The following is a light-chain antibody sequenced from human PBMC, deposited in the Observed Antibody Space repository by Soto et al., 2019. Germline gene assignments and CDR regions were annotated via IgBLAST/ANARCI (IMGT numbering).Light chain of an antibody. CDR2: GAS. V-gene: IGKV3-20*01. CDR3: QQYGSSLFT. Sequence: EMVLTQSPGTLSLSPGERATLSCRASQSVSSSYLAWYQQKPGQAPRLLIYGASSRATGIPDRFRGSGSGTDFTLTISRLEPEDFAVYSCQQYGSSLFTFGPGTKVDIK. CDR1: QSVSSSY. J-gene: IGKJ3*01.